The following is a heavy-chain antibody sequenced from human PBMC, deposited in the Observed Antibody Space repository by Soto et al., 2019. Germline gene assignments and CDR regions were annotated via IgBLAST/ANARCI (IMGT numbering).Heavy chain of an antibody. V-gene: IGHV4-30-2*01. J-gene: IGHJ4*02. D-gene: IGHD6-19*01. Sequence: QLQLQESGSGLVKPSQTLSLTCAVSGGSISSGGYSWSWIRQPPGKGLEWIGYIYHSGTTYYKPSLKSRVTISVDRSKNQFSLKLSSVTAADTAVYSCARDGSGWAADDTYFDYWGQGTLVTVSS. CDR1: GGSISSGGYS. CDR2: IYHSGTT. CDR3: ARDGSGWAADDTYFDY.